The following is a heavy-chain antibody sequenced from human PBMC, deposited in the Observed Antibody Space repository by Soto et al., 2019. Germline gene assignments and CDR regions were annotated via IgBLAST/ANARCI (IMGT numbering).Heavy chain of an antibody. CDR2: IYHSGST. V-gene: IGHV4-30-2*01. CDR3: ARVPDR. Sequence: PSETLSLTCAVSGGSISSGGYSWSWIRQPPGKGLEWIGYIYHSGSTYYNPSLKSRVTISVDRSKNQFSLKLSSVTAADTAIYYCARVPDRWGQGTLVTVSS. D-gene: IGHD2-2*01. J-gene: IGHJ5*02. CDR1: GGSISSGGYS.